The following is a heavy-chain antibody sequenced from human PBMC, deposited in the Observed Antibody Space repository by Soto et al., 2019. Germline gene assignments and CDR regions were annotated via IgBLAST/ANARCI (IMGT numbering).Heavy chain of an antibody. J-gene: IGHJ4*02. D-gene: IGHD3-22*01. V-gene: IGHV3-30*18. Sequence: PGGSLRLSCAASGFAFSSYGIHWVRQAPGKGLEWVAGISYDGSKKYYADSVKGQFTISGDNSENTLRPQMDGLRADDTAVHYCAKDTYYHDTSGYYVFDHWGQGTLVTVSS. CDR1: GFAFSSYG. CDR2: ISYDGSKK. CDR3: AKDTYYHDTSGYYVFDH.